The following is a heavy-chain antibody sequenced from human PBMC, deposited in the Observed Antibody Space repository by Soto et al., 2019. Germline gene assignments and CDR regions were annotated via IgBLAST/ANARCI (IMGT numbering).Heavy chain of an antibody. CDR1: GFTFSTYW. CDR3: ARDETYYYGSGPV. Sequence: PVGSLRLSCAASGFTFSTYWMSWVRQAPGKVLEWVANIKQDGSEKYYVDSVKGRFTITRDNAKNSLYLQMNSLRAEDTAVYYCARDETYYYGSGPVGGQGTLVTVSS. V-gene: IGHV3-7*01. J-gene: IGHJ4*02. D-gene: IGHD3-10*01. CDR2: IKQDGSEK.